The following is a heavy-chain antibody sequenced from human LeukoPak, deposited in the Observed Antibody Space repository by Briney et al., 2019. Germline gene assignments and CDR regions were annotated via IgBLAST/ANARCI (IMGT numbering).Heavy chain of an antibody. CDR1: GFTFSSYG. Sequence: GGSLRLSCAAPGFTFSSYGMSWVRQAPGKGLEWVSAISGSGGSTYYADSVKGRFTISRDNSKNTLYLQMNSLRAEDTAVYYCAKTAIHYYYYYMDVWGKGTTVTISS. CDR2: ISGSGGST. D-gene: IGHD2-21*01. CDR3: AKTAIHYYYYYMDV. J-gene: IGHJ6*03. V-gene: IGHV3-23*01.